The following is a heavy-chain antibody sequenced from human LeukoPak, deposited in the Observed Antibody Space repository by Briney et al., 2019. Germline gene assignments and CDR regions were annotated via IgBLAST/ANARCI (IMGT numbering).Heavy chain of an antibody. CDR1: GGSISSYY. J-gene: IGHJ4*02. CDR3: ARFPILYYYDSSGPY. V-gene: IGHV4-59*01. CDR2: IYYSGST. D-gene: IGHD3-22*01. Sequence: SETLSLTCTVSGGSISSYYWSWIRQPPGKGLEWIGYIYYSGSTNYNPSLKSRVTISVDTSKNQFSLKLSSVTAAGTAVYYCARFPILYYYDSSGPYWGQGTLVTASS.